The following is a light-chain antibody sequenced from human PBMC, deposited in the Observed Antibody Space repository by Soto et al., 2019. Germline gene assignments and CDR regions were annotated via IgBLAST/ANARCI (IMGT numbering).Light chain of an antibody. V-gene: IGKV3-20*01. J-gene: IGKJ2*01. CDR1: QSVSSSY. Sequence: EIVLTQSPGTLSLSPGERATLSCRASQSVSSSYLAWYQQKPGQAPRLLIYGASSRATDIPDRFSGSGSGTAFTLTINRLEPEDFAVYYCQQYGSSPMYTFGQGTKLEIK. CDR2: GAS. CDR3: QQYGSSPMYT.